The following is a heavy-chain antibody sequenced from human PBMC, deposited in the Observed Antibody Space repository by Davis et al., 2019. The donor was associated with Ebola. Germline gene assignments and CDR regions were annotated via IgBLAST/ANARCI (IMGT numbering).Heavy chain of an antibody. CDR2: MNPNSGNT. CDR3: ARAPTWSEINYYCLDY. CDR1: GYTFTSYD. Sequence: SVTVSCKASGYTFTSYDINCVRQATGQGLEWMGWMNPNSGNTGYAQKLQGRITMTRNTSISTAYMELSSLRSDDTSVYYCARAPTWSEINYYCLDYWGQGTLVTVSS. J-gene: IGHJ4*02. D-gene: IGHD3-10*01. V-gene: IGHV1-8*01.